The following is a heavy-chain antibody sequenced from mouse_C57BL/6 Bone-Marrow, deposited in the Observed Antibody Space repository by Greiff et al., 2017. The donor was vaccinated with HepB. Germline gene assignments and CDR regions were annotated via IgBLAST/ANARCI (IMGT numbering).Heavy chain of an antibody. D-gene: IGHD2-3*01. CDR2: INYDGSST. CDR3: ARDHYDGYYDYFDY. Sequence: EVHLVESEGGLVQPGSSMKLSCTASGFTFSDYYMAWVRQVPEKGLEWVANINYDGSSTYYLDSLKSRFIISRDNAKNILYLQMSSLKSEDTATYYCARDHYDGYYDYFDYWGQGTTLTVSS. V-gene: IGHV5-16*01. CDR1: GFTFSDYY. J-gene: IGHJ2*01.